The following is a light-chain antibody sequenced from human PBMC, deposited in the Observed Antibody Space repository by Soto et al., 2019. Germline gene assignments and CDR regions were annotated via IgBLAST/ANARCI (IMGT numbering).Light chain of an antibody. CDR1: QSLTNTD. V-gene: IGKV3-20*01. CDR3: QQYGRSPI. J-gene: IGKJ4*01. Sequence: EIVLTQSPGTLSLSPGERATLSCRASQSLTNTDVAWYQQRPGQSPRLLIFGAAVRATGIPDRFSGSGSGTDFTLTISRLEPEDFVVYFCQQYGRSPIFGGGTKVEMK. CDR2: GAA.